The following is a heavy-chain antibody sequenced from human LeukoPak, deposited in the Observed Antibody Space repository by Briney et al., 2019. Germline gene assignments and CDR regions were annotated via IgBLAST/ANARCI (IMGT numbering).Heavy chain of an antibody. CDR1: GFTFSNYW. CDR3: ARDLRPTLRTVTTRGGFDY. V-gene: IGHV3-7*01. D-gene: IGHD4-17*01. CDR2: IKQDGGDK. Sequence: PGGSLRLSCAASGFTFSNYWMSWVRQAPGEGLEWVANIKQDGGDKDYVDSVKGRFTISRDNAKTSLYLQMNSLRAEDTAVYYCARDLRPTLRTVTTRGGFDYWGQGTLVTVSS. J-gene: IGHJ4*02.